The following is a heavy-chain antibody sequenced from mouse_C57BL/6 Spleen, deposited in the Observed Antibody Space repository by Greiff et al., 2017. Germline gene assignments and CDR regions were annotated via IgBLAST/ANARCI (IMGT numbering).Heavy chain of an antibody. CDR3: ARTGSSYPYYFDY. CDR2: IYPSDSET. Sequence: QVQLQQPGAELVRPGSSVKLSCKASGYTFTSYWMDWVKQRPGQGLEWIGNIYPSDSETHYNQKFKDKATLTVDKSSSTAYMQLSSLTSEDSAVYYCARTGSSYPYYFDYWGKGTTHTVSS. J-gene: IGHJ2*01. CDR1: GYTFTSYW. V-gene: IGHV1-61*01. D-gene: IGHD1-1*01.